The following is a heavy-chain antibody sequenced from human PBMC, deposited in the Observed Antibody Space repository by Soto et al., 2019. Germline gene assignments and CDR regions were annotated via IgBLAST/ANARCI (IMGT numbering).Heavy chain of an antibody. CDR1: GDSITNSGQY. Sequence: SETLSLTCTVSGDSITNSGQYWGWIRQPPGKALEWIGGIDYRGSTLYNPSLRSGITMSIVTSNKFFSLKLTTLSASDTALYYCTRLLTHYDTPGPSWFGSWGQGTLVTVSS. CDR2: IDYRGST. CDR3: TRLLTHYDTPGPSWFGS. D-gene: IGHD3-9*01. V-gene: IGHV4-39*02. J-gene: IGHJ5*01.